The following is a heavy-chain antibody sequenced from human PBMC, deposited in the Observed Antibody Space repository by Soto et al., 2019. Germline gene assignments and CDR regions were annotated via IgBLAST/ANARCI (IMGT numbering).Heavy chain of an antibody. CDR3: ARGGRFTFGFDY. CDR1: GFTFSTSS. Sequence: EVQLLESGGGLVQPGGSLRLSCAASGFTFSTSSMSWVRQAPGKGLELYSAISGDSGAIYYADSVKGRFTISRDNSRDTLYLQMNSLRAEDTALYFCARGGRFTFGFDYWGQGTLISVSS. V-gene: IGHV3-23*01. J-gene: IGHJ4*02. D-gene: IGHD3-10*01. CDR2: ISGDSGAI.